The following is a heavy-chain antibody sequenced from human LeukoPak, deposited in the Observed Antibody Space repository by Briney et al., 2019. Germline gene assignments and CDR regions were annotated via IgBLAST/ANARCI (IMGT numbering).Heavy chain of an antibody. Sequence: PGGSLRLSCAASGFIFSDYYMTWIRQAPGKGLEWVSYISSSGSYTKYADSVKGRFTISRDNAKNSLYLQMNSLRAEDTAVYYCARDRGPYYYDSSGYPWFDPWGQGTLVTVSS. J-gene: IGHJ5*02. CDR2: ISSSGSYT. V-gene: IGHV3-11*06. CDR3: ARDRGPYYYDSSGYPWFDP. D-gene: IGHD3-22*01. CDR1: GFIFSDYY.